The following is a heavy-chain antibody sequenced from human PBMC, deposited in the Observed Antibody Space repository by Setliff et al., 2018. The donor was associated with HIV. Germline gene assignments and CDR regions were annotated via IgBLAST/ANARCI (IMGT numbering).Heavy chain of an antibody. CDR3: ARRGFVSAWYDQPIYFYYYMDV. Sequence: GGSLRLSCAASGYTFSSYAMTWVRQAPGKGLEWVSGISAGGYSTYYADSVKGRFTISRDNSKNTLYLQMNNLRVEDTAVYYCARRGFVSAWYDQPIYFYYYMDVWGKGTTVTVS. J-gene: IGHJ6*03. CDR2: ISAGGYST. CDR1: GYTFSSYA. D-gene: IGHD6-19*01. V-gene: IGHV3-23*01.